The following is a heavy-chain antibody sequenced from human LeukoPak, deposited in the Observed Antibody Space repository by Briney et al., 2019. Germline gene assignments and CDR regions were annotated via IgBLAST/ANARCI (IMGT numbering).Heavy chain of an antibody. D-gene: IGHD5-18*01. V-gene: IGHV3-48*02. J-gene: IGHJ4*02. CDR1: GFTFSSYS. CDR2: ISSSSNTI. Sequence: GGSLRLSCAASGFTFSSYSMNWVRQAPGKGLEWVSYISSSSNTIYYADSVKGRFTISRDNAKNCLYLQTNSLRDEDTALYYCVTDTSMGVLFDYWGQGTLVTVSS. CDR3: VTDTSMGVLFDY.